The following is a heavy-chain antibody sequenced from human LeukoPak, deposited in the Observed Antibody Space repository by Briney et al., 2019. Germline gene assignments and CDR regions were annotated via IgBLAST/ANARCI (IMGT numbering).Heavy chain of an antibody. Sequence: ASVKVSCKASGYTFTGYYMHWVRQAPGQGLEWMGWIDPSRDVTRYAQNFQGRVTMTWDTFMSTAYMEVTRLTSDDTAMFYCARDPPATTAFDVWGQGTMVIVSS. V-gene: IGHV1-2*02. CDR3: ARDPPATTAFDV. CDR1: GYTFTGYY. J-gene: IGHJ3*01. D-gene: IGHD1-1*01. CDR2: IDPSRDVT.